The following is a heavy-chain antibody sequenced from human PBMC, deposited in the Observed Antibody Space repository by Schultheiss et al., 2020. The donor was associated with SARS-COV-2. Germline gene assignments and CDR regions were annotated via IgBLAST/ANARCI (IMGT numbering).Heavy chain of an antibody. CDR1: GYSISSGYY. J-gene: IGHJ6*02. V-gene: IGHV4-38-2*01. D-gene: IGHD4-17*01. Sequence: SQTLSLTCAVSGYSISSGYYWGWIRQPPGKGLEWIGSIYHSGSTYYNPSLKSRVTISVDTSKNQFSLKLSSVTAADTAVYYCARSTVSDYYYGMDVWGQGTTVTVSS. CDR3: ARSTVSDYYYGMDV. CDR2: IYHSGST.